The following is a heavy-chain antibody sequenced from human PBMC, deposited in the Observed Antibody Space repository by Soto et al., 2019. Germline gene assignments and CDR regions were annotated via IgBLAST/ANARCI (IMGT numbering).Heavy chain of an antibody. CDR2: MNPNSGNT. D-gene: IGHD3-3*01. Sequence: ASVKVSCKSSGYTFTSYDINWVRQATGQGLEWMGWMNPNSGNTGYAQKFQGRVTMTRNTSISTAYMELSSLRSEDTAVYYCARGQVGGYYEDYYYYGMDVWGKGTTVTVSS. CDR1: GYTFTSYD. CDR3: ARGQVGGYYEDYYYYGMDV. V-gene: IGHV1-8*01. J-gene: IGHJ6*04.